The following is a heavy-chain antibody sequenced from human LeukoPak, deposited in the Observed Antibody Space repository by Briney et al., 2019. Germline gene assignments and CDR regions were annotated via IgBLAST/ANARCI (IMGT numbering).Heavy chain of an antibody. D-gene: IGHD5-18*01. CDR2: INPNSGGT. J-gene: IGHJ4*02. Sequence: ASVKVSCKASGYTFTGYYMHWVRQAPGQGLEWMGWINPNSGGTNYAQKFQGRVTMTRDTSISTAYMELSRLRSDDTAVYYCAREAGHTAMDYYFDYWGPGTLVTVSS. CDR1: GYTFTGYY. CDR3: AREAGHTAMDYYFDY. V-gene: IGHV1-2*02.